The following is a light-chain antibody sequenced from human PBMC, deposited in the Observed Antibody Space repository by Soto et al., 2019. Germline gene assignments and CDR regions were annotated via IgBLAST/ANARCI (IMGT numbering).Light chain of an antibody. Sequence: QSVLTQPASVSGSPGQSITISCTGTSSDVGGYDYVSWYQHHPGKAPKLVISEVTNRPSGVSDRFSGSRSGNTASLAISGLQSDDEADYYCTAWDARLNGQVFGGGTKLTVL. J-gene: IGLJ2*01. V-gene: IGLV2-14*01. CDR2: EVT. CDR3: TAWDARLNGQV. CDR1: SSDVGGYDY.